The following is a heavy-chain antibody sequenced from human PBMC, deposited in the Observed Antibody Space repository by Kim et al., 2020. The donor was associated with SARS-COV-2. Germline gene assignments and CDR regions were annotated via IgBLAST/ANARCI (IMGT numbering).Heavy chain of an antibody. J-gene: IGHJ4*01. CDR1: GFTFSSYG. CDR3: AKRAPNSSGWYYFDY. CDR2: ISYDGSNK. D-gene: IGHD6-19*01. V-gene: IGHV3-30*18. Sequence: GGSLRLSCAASGFTFSSYGMHWVRQAPGKGLEWVAVISYDGSNKYYADSVKGRFTISRDNSKNTLYLQMNSLRAEDTAVYYCAKRAPNSSGWYYFDYWG.